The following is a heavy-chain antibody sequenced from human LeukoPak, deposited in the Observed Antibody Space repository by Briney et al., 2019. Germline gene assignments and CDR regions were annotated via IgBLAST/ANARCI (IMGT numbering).Heavy chain of an antibody. CDR2: ISYDGSNK. V-gene: IGHV3-30-3*01. CDR3: AKDSVTMIVRARSRPPGDY. CDR1: GFTFSSYA. D-gene: IGHD3-22*01. J-gene: IGHJ4*02. Sequence: GRSLRLSCAASGFTFSSYAMHWVRQAPGKGLEWVAVISYDGSNKYYADSVKGRFTISRDDAKNTLYLQMNSLRAEDTAVYYCAKDSVTMIVRARSRPPGDYWGQGTLVTVSS.